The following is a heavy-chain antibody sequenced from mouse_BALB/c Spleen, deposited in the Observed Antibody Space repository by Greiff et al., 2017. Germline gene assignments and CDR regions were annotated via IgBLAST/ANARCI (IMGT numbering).Heavy chain of an antibody. CDR3: ARDGNYPYYYAMDY. D-gene: IGHD2-1*01. J-gene: IGHJ4*01. V-gene: IGHV1-77*01. Sequence: VQLQQSGPELVKPGASVKMSCKASGYTFTDYVISWVKQRTGQGLEWIGEIYPGSGSTYYNEKFKGKATLTADKSSSTAYMQLSSLTSEDSAVYFCARDGNYPYYYAMDYWGQGTSVTVSS. CDR2: IYPGSGST. CDR1: GYTFTDYV.